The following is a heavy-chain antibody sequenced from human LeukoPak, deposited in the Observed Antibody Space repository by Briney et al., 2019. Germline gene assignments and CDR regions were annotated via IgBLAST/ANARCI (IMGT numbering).Heavy chain of an antibody. J-gene: IGHJ4*02. CDR1: GLIFSTYA. V-gene: IGHV3-23*01. CDR2: VTGSGSNT. Sequence: QAGGSLRLSCAASGLIFSTYAVSWVRQAPGKGLEWVSGVTGSGSNTYYADSVKGRFTISRDNSKNALYLQMNSLRAEDTAVYYCAREPGPIVVVPAAKGFDYWGQGTLVTVSS. D-gene: IGHD2-2*01. CDR3: AREPGPIVVVPAAKGFDY.